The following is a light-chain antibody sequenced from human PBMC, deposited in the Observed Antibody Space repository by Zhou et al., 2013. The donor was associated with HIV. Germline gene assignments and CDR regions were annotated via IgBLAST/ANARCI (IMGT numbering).Light chain of an antibody. J-gene: IGKJ1*01. Sequence: EIALTQSPGTLSLSPGERVTLSCRASRSVANNYLAWHQQKPGQAPRLLIYGASSRATGIPDRFSGSGSGTDFTFTISRLEPEDFAVYYCQQYGSSPWTFGQGTKVEIK. V-gene: IGKV3-20*01. CDR3: QQYGSSPWT. CDR1: RSVANNY. CDR2: GAS.